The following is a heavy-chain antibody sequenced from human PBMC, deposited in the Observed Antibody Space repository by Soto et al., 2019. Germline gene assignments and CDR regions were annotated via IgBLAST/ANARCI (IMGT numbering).Heavy chain of an antibody. CDR3: ARDPNIVLVPAALRSYYYYYGMDV. V-gene: IGHV3-7*01. CDR2: VKQDGSEE. J-gene: IGHJ6*02. Sequence: PGGSLRLSCAASGLTFSSYSMNWVRQAPGKGLEWVANVKQDGSEEYYVDSVKGRFTISRDNAKNSLYLQMNSLRAEDTAVYYCARDPNIVLVPAALRSYYYYYGMDVWGQGTTVTVSS. D-gene: IGHD2-2*01. CDR1: GLTFSSYS.